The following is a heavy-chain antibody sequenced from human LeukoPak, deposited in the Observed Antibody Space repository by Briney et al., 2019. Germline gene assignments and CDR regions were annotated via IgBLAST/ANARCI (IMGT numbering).Heavy chain of an antibody. CDR2: IRYDGSNK. CDR3: AKDRAGLIIAVAGRHAFDI. J-gene: IGHJ3*02. D-gene: IGHD6-19*01. Sequence: GGSLRLSCAASGFTFSSYGMHWVRQAPGKGLEWVAFIRYDGSNKYYADSVKGRFTISRHNSKHPLHLQMNSLRAEDPAVYYCAKDRAGLIIAVAGRHAFDIWGQGTMVTVSS. V-gene: IGHV3-30*02. CDR1: GFTFSSYG.